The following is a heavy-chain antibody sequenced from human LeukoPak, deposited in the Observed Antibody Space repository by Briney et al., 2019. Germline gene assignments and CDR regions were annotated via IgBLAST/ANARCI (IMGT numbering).Heavy chain of an antibody. V-gene: IGHV3-15*04. D-gene: IGHD2-21*01. CDR2: IESKTDGGTT. J-gene: IGHJ4*02. Sequence: PGGSLRLSCAASGFTFSNAWMSWVRQAPGKGLEWVGRIESKTDGGTTDYAAPVKGRFTISRDDSKNTLYLQMNSLKTEDTAVYYCTTIAGEYYLDYWGQGTLVTVSS. CDR1: GFTFSNAW. CDR3: TTIAGEYYLDY.